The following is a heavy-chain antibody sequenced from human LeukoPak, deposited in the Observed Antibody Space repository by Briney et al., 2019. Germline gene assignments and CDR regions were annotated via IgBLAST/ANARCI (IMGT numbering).Heavy chain of an antibody. D-gene: IGHD6-19*01. Sequence: SSVKVSCKASGGTFSSYANSWVRQAPGQGLEWMGGIIPIFGTANYAQKFQGRVTITADKSTSTAYMELSSLRSEDTAVYYCASLGSSGWNWFDPWGQGTLVTVSS. V-gene: IGHV1-69*06. J-gene: IGHJ5*02. CDR3: ASLGSSGWNWFDP. CDR1: GGTFSSYA. CDR2: IIPIFGTA.